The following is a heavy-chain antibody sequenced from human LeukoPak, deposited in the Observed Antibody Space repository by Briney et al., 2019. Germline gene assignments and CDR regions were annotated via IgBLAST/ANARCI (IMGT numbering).Heavy chain of an antibody. CDR3: ARTWIHEAYNWFDP. V-gene: IGHV1-46*01. CDR1: GYTLTELS. Sequence: ASVKVSCKVSGYTLTELSMHWVRQAPGQGLEWMGIINPSGGSTSYAQKFQGRVTMTRDMSTSTVYMELSSLRSEDTAVYYCARTWIHEAYNWFDPWGQGTLVTVSS. CDR2: INPSGGST. D-gene: IGHD5-18*01. J-gene: IGHJ5*02.